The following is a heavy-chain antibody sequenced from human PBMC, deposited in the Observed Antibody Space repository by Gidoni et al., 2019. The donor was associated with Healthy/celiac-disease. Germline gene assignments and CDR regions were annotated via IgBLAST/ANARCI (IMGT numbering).Heavy chain of an antibody. CDR3: ARMGYYDFWSGYYTREGYFDY. J-gene: IGHJ4*02. D-gene: IGHD3-3*01. CDR1: GFTFSDYY. CDR2: ISSSGSTI. Sequence: QVQLVESGGGLVKPGGSLRLSCAASGFTFSDYYMSWIRQAPGKGLEWVSYISSSGSTIYYADAVKGRFTISRDNAKNSLYLQMNSLRAEDTAVYYCARMGYYDFWSGYYTREGYFDYWGQGTLVTVSS. V-gene: IGHV3-11*01.